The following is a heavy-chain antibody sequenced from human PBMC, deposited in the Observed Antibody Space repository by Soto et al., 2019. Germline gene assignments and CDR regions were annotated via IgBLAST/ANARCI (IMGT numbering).Heavy chain of an antibody. CDR2: IYNDGST. D-gene: IGHD4-4*01. CDR1: GFIVSTSY. CDR3: ARDSYTRY. J-gene: IGHJ4*02. Sequence: EVQLVESGGGLVQPGGSLRLSCTASGFIVSTSYMSWVRQAPGKGLEWVSIIYNDGSTYYADSVKGRFTISRDDSKNTLYLQIVSLSAEDTALYYCARDSYTRYWGQGTLVTVSS. V-gene: IGHV3-66*01.